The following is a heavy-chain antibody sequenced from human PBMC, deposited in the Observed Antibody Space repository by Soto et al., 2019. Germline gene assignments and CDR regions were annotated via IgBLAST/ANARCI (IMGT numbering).Heavy chain of an antibody. J-gene: IGHJ4*01. Sequence: SETLSLTCAVYGGSFSDFYWSWIRQPPGKGLEWIGETYHIGSTTFNPSLKSRVTVSVDKSKNHFSLKLSSVTAADTAVYYCARSPRSIAAGGIDFWGQGILVTVSS. D-gene: IGHD6-13*01. V-gene: IGHV4-34*01. CDR1: GGSFSDFY. CDR2: TYHIGST. CDR3: ARSPRSIAAGGIDF.